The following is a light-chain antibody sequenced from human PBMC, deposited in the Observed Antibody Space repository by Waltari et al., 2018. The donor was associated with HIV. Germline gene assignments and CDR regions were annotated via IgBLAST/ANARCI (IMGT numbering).Light chain of an antibody. Sequence: DIAMIQSPDSLAVSPVEAASFSCRSSQSLLHQNGQNYLDWYIQRPGQAPELLIYLGSRRASGVPDRIAGSGSGTNFILKISRVEPEDVGVYYCMHGQQTPVFGQGTKVEV. J-gene: IGKJ1*01. CDR2: LGS. CDR3: MHGQQTPV. CDR1: QSLLHQNGQNY. V-gene: IGKV2-28*01.